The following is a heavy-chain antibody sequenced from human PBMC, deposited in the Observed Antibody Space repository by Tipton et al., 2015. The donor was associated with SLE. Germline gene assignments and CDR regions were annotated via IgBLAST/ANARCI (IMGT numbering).Heavy chain of an antibody. D-gene: IGHD3-10*01. CDR3: ALGGITMLRGVDIPFDF. V-gene: IGHV4-34*01. Sequence: TLSLTCTVSGGSISSYYWSWIRQPPGKGLEWIGEINHSGSTNYNPSLKSRVTISIDTSKNQFSLKLSSVTAADTAVYYCALGGITMLRGVDIPFDFWGQGTLVTVSS. J-gene: IGHJ4*02. CDR2: INHSGST. CDR1: GGSISSYY.